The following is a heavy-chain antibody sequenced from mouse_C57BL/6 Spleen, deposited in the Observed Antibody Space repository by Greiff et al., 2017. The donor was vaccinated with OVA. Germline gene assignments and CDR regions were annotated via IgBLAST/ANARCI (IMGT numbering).Heavy chain of an antibody. CDR1: GYTFTDYY. D-gene: IGHD2-4*01. J-gene: IGHJ3*01. CDR2: IYPGSGNT. Sequence: LVESGAELVRPGASVKLSCKASGYTFTDYYINWVKQRPGQGLEWIARIYPGSGNTYYNEKFKGKATLTADKSSSTAYMQLSSLTSEDSAVYFCARGDYDRDWFAYWGQGTLVTVSA. V-gene: IGHV1-76*01. CDR3: ARGDYDRDWFAY.